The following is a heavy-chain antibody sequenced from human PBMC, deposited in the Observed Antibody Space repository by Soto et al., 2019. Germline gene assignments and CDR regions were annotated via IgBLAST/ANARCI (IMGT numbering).Heavy chain of an antibody. V-gene: IGHV1-24*01. CDR3: ASYYYDSSGPGGHNWFDP. J-gene: IGHJ5*02. CDR2: FDPEDGET. D-gene: IGHD3-22*01. Sequence: GASVKVSCKVSGYTLTELSMHWVRQAPGKGLEWMGGFDPEDGETIYAQKFQGRVTMTEDTPTDTAYMELSSLRSEDTAVYYCASYYYDSSGPGGHNWFDPWGQGTLVTVSS. CDR1: GYTLTELS.